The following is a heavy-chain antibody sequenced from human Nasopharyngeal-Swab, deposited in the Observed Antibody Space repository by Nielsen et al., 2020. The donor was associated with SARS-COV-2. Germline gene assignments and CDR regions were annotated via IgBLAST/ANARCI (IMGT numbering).Heavy chain of an antibody. Sequence: GEYLKIYCAASGFTFSSYWMSWVRQAPGKGLEWVANIKQDGSEKYYVDSVKGRFTISRDNAKNLLYLQMNSLRADDTAVYYCAREIDGYNSAGFYYYYYMYVWGKATSVTVSS. D-gene: IGHD5-24*01. CDR3: AREIDGYNSAGFYYYYYMYV. J-gene: IGHJ6*03. CDR2: IKQDGSEK. V-gene: IGHV3-7*01. CDR1: GFTFSSYW.